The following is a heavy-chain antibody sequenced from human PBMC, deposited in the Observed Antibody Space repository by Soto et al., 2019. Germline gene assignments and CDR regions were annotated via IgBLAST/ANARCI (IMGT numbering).Heavy chain of an antibody. CDR1: GFTFSSYE. J-gene: IGHJ6*02. V-gene: IGHV3-48*03. D-gene: IGHD6-13*01. CDR3: ARDRSSSWYGGRKYDYYYGMDV. Sequence: PGGSLRLSCAASGFTFSSYEMNWVRQAPGKGLEWVSYISSSGSTIYYADSVKGRFTISRDNAKNSLYLQMNSLRAEDTAVYYCARDRSSSWYGGRKYDYYYGMDVWGQGTTVT. CDR2: ISSSGSTI.